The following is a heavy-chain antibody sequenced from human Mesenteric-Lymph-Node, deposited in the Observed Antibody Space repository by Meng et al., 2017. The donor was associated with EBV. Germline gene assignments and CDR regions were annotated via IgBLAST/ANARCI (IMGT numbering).Heavy chain of an antibody. CDR1: GDSLTSTNW. D-gene: IGHD6-19*01. Sequence: QVKSQDSGPGLVKPSGTLALTCAVSGDSLTSTNWWSWVRQPPGKGLEWIGEIFHSGITNYNPSLKSRITLSVDKSKNLFSLNLSSVTAADTAVYFCARRREYSSGWPIDYWGQGTLVTVSS. J-gene: IGHJ4*02. V-gene: IGHV4-4*02. CDR3: ARRREYSSGWPIDY. CDR2: IFHSGIT.